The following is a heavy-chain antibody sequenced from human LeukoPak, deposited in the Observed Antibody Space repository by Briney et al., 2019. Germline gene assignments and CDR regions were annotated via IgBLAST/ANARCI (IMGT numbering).Heavy chain of an antibody. J-gene: IGHJ4*02. Sequence: GGSLRLSCAASGSTFSSYAMHWVRQAPGKGLEWVVVISYDGSNKYYADSVKGRFTISRDNSKNTLYLQMNSLRAEDTAVYYCARAFGTTGYWGQGTLVTVSS. D-gene: IGHD1-1*01. V-gene: IGHV3-30-3*01. CDR3: ARAFGTTGY. CDR2: ISYDGSNK. CDR1: GSTFSSYA.